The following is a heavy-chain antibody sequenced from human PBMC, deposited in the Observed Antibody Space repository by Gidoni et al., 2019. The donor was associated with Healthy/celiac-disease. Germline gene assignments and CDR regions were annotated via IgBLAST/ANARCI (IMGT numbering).Heavy chain of an antibody. Sequence: EVQRVQSGAEVKKRGKTQRSACKGAGYSFTSYWSSWVRQMPGKGLEWLGRIGPSDSYTHYSPSFQCHVTISADKSISTAYLQWISLKASDTAMYYCARHGGISIGWGYYYYYLDVWGKGTTVTVSS. CDR1: GYSFTSYW. CDR3: ARHGGISIGWGYYYYYLDV. V-gene: IGHV5-10-1*03. CDR2: IGPSDSYT. D-gene: IGHD6-19*01. J-gene: IGHJ6*03.